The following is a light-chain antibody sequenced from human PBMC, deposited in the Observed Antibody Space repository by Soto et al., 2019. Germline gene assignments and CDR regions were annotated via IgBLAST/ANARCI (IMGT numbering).Light chain of an antibody. CDR1: QSLLDSDDGKTY. V-gene: IGKV2-40*01. CDR2: TVS. J-gene: IGKJ4*01. Sequence: DIVMTQTPLSLPVTPGEPASISCRSSQSLLDSDDGKTYLDWYLQKPGQSPQLLIYTVSYRASGVPDRFSGSGSGTDFTLEISRVEGEDVGVYYCMQRIEFPLTFGGGTKVDIK. CDR3: MQRIEFPLT.